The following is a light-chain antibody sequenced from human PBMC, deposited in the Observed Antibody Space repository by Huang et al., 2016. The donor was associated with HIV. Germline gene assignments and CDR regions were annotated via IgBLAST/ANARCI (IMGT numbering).Light chain of an antibody. V-gene: IGKV3-15*01. CDR1: QSVSSN. CDR3: QQYHNWPPWT. J-gene: IGKJ1*01. Sequence: EIVMTQSPATLSVSPGERAALSCRASQSVSSNLAWYQQNTGQAPRLLMYGASTRATGIPARCSGSGSGTEFTLTITSLQSEDFAIYYCQQYHNWPPWTFGQGTKVEIK. CDR2: GAS.